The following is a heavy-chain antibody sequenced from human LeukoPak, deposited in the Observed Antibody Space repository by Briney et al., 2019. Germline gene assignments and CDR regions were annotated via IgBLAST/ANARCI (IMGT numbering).Heavy chain of an antibody. D-gene: IGHD1-26*01. Sequence: GGSLRLSCAASGFTFSAYAMAWVRRPPGGGLEWVSTMALSGGPTHYADAVEGRFTISRDDSKSTLYLHINNLRAEDTAVYYCARDFSLVVGASDSWGKGTLVTVSS. CDR2: MALSGGPT. V-gene: IGHV3-23*01. CDR3: ARDFSLVVGASDS. J-gene: IGHJ5*02. CDR1: GFTFSAYA.